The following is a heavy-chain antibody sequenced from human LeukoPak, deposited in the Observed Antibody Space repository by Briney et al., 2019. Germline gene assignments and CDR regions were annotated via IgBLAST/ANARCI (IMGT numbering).Heavy chain of an antibody. D-gene: IGHD1-26*01. CDR2: IKQDGSEK. CDR1: GFTFSSYW. CDR3: AREIVGATTYYFDY. V-gene: IGHV3-7*01. Sequence: GGSLRLSCAASGFTFSSYWMSWVRQAPGKGLGWGANIKQDGSEKYYVDSVKGRFTISRDNAKNSLYLQMNSLRAEDTAVYYCAREIVGATTYYFDYWGQGTLVTVSS. J-gene: IGHJ4*02.